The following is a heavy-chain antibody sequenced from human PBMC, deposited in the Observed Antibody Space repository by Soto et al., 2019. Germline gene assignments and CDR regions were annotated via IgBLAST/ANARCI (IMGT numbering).Heavy chain of an antibody. CDR2: TRNKANSYTT. D-gene: IGHD3-9*01. J-gene: IGHJ4*02. V-gene: IGHV3-72*01. Sequence: GGSLRLSCAASGFTFSDHYMDWVRQAPGKGLEWVGRTRNKANSYTTEYAASVKGRFTISRDDSKNSLYLQMNSLKTEDTAVYYCARGGYDILTGYYPFDYWGQGTLVTVSS. CDR1: GFTFSDHY. CDR3: ARGGYDILTGYYPFDY.